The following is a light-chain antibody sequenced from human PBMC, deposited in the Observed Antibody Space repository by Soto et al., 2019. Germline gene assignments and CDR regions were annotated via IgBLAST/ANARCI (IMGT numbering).Light chain of an antibody. V-gene: IGKV4-1*01. J-gene: IGKJ1*01. CDR1: QNLLYNVNNKNY. CDR3: QQYSDTPRT. Sequence: DIVLTQSPDSLAVSLGERATINCKSSQNLLYNVNNKNYLAWHQQKPGQPPRLLIYWASIRESGVPDRFSGSGSGTDFTLTISSLQAGDVAVYYCQQYSDTPRTFGQGTKVEIK. CDR2: WAS.